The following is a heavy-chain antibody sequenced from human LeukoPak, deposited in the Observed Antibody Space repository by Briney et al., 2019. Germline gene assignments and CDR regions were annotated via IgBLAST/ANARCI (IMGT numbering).Heavy chain of an antibody. Sequence: ASVKVSCKASGYTFTSYYMHWVRQAPGQGLEWMGIINPSGGSTSYAQKFQGRVTMTRDMSTSTVYMELSSLRSEDTAVYYCARDPNSSSSGSYFDYWGQGTLVTVSS. V-gene: IGHV1-46*01. D-gene: IGHD6-6*01. CDR1: GYTFTSYY. J-gene: IGHJ4*02. CDR3: ARDPNSSSSGSYFDY. CDR2: INPSGGST.